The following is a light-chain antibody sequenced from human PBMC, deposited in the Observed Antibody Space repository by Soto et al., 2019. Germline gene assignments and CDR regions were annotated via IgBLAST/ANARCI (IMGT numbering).Light chain of an antibody. Sequence: QSALTQPASVSESPGQSITISCTGTSSDVANYDLVSWYQHHPGKAPKLILYDVSERPSGISDRFSGSKSGNTASLTISGLQAEDEADYYCSSYAGFDIPVVFGGGTKLTVL. CDR1: SSDVANYDL. J-gene: IGLJ2*01. V-gene: IGLV2-23*02. CDR2: DVS. CDR3: SSYAGFDIPVV.